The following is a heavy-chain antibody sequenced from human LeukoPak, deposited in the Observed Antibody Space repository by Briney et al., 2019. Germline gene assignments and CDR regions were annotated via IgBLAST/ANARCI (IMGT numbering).Heavy chain of an antibody. CDR1: GGSISSYY. Sequence: PSETLSLTCTVSGGSISSYYWSWIRQPAGKGLEWIGRIYSSGTTNYNPSLKSRVTMSVDTSKNQFSLKPSSVTAADTAVYYCARGGWNKFDYWGQGTLVTVSS. V-gene: IGHV4-4*07. CDR3: ARGGWNKFDY. CDR2: IYSSGTT. D-gene: IGHD1/OR15-1a*01. J-gene: IGHJ4*02.